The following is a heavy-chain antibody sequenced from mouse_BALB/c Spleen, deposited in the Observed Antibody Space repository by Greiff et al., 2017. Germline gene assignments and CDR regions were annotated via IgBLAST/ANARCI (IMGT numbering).Heavy chain of an antibody. Sequence: QVQLQQSGAELVRPGVSVKISCKGSGYTFTDYAMHWVKQSHAKSLEWIGVISTYYGDASYNQKFKGKATITADTSSNTAYLQLSSLTSEDTAVYYCARAYGNYYAMDYWGQGTSVTVSS. D-gene: IGHD2-1*01. CDR2: ISTYYGDA. J-gene: IGHJ4*01. CDR3: ARAYGNYYAMDY. V-gene: IGHV1-67*01. CDR1: GYTFTDYA.